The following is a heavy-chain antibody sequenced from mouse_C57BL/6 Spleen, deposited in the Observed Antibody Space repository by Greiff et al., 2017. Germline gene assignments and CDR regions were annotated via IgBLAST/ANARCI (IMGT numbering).Heavy chain of an antibody. Sequence: QVHVKQPGAALVKPGASVKMSCKASGYTFTSYWITWVKQRPGQGLEWIGDIYPGSGSTNYNEKFKSKATLTVDTSSSTAYMQLSSLTAEDSAVYYCAREAAQAPFEYWGQGTTLTVAS. J-gene: IGHJ2*01. CDR1: GYTFTSYW. V-gene: IGHV1-55*01. CDR3: AREAAQAPFEY. D-gene: IGHD3-2*02. CDR2: IYPGSGST.